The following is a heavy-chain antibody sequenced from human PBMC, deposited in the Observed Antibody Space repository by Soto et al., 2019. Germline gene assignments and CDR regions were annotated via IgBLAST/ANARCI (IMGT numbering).Heavy chain of an antibody. J-gene: IGHJ4*02. V-gene: IGHV3-21*01. Sequence: GGSLRLSCAASGFTFKTYSMNWVRQAPGKGLEWVSSISGSSSYIYSADSEKGRFTISRDNAKNSLYLQMNSLRAEDTAVYYCARSAVYGDYTHFDSWGRGTLVTVSS. CDR1: GFTFKTYS. CDR3: ARSAVYGDYTHFDS. CDR2: ISGSSSYI. D-gene: IGHD4-17*01.